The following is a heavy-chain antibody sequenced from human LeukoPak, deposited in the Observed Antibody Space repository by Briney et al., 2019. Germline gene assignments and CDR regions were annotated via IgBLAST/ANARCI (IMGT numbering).Heavy chain of an antibody. V-gene: IGHV3-9*01. CDR3: AKSAEYYYGSGTLFDY. J-gene: IGHJ4*02. D-gene: IGHD3-10*01. CDR2: ISWNSGSI. Sequence: GGSLRLSCAASGFTFDDYAMHWVRQAPGKGLEWVSGISWNSGSIGYADSVKGRFTISRDNAKNSLYLQMNSLRAEDTALYYCAKSAEYYYGSGTLFDYWGQGTLVTVSS. CDR1: GFTFDDYA.